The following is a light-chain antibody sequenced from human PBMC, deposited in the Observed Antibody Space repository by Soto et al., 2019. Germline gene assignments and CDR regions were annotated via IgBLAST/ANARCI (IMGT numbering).Light chain of an antibody. Sequence: DIQMTQSPSTLSGSVGDRVTITCRASQTISSWLAWYQQKPGKAPTLLIYKASTLKSGVPSRFSGSGSGTEFTLTISSLQPDDFAPYYCQHYNSYSEAFGQGAKGELK. V-gene: IGKV1-5*03. CDR2: KAS. CDR1: QTISSW. J-gene: IGKJ1*01. CDR3: QHYNSYSEA.